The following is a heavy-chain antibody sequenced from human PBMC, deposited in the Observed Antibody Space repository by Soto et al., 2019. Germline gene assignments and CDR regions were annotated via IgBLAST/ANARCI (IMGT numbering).Heavy chain of an antibody. Sequence: GSLRLSCAASGFTFSNYGMHWVRQAPGKGLEWLAVIWYDGSNTYYAESVKGRFTISRDNSKNTLFLQMNSLRAEDTAVYYCARDPGGTNRPFGYWGQGTLVTVSS. CDR2: IWYDGSNT. CDR1: GFTFSNYG. CDR3: ARDPGGTNRPFGY. J-gene: IGHJ4*02. D-gene: IGHD3-16*02. V-gene: IGHV3-33*01.